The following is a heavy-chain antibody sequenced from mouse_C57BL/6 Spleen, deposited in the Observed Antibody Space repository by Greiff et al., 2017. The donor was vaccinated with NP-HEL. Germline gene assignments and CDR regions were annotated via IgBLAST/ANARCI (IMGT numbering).Heavy chain of an antibody. Sequence: QVQLQQPGAELVMPGASVKLSCKASGYTFTSYWMHWVKQRPGQGLEWIGEIDPSDSYTNYIQKFKGKSTLTVDKSSSTAYMQLSSLTSEDSAVYDCARTGGYYGSSWFAYWGQGTLVTVSA. J-gene: IGHJ3*01. D-gene: IGHD1-1*01. CDR1: GYTFTSYW. V-gene: IGHV1-69*01. CDR2: IDPSDSYT. CDR3: ARTGGYYGSSWFAY.